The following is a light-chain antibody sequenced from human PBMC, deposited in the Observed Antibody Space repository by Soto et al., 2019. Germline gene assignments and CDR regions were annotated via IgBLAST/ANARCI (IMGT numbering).Light chain of an antibody. J-gene: IGKJ1*01. Sequence: VVAQSPATLSLSPGERATLSCRASQSVSSYLAWYQQKPGQAPRLLIYDASNRATGIPARFSGSGSGTDFTLTISSLEPEDFAVYYCQQRSNWLWTFGQGTKVDIK. CDR2: DAS. CDR3: QQRSNWLWT. CDR1: QSVSSY. V-gene: IGKV3-11*01.